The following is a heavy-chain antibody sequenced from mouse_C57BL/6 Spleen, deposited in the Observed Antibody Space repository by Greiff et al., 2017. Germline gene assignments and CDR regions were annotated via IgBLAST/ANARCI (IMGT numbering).Heavy chain of an antibody. CDR2: LYPGGGYT. J-gene: IGHJ4*01. Sequence: VQLQQSGAELVRPGTSVKMSCKASGYTFTNYWLGWAKQRPGHGLEWIGDLYPGGGYTNYNEKFNGKATLTADKSSSTAYMHFSSLTSEDSAIYYCVICYDYEDYAMDYWGQGTSVTVSS. V-gene: IGHV1-63*01. CDR1: GYTFTNYW. D-gene: IGHD2-4*01. CDR3: VICYDYEDYAMDY.